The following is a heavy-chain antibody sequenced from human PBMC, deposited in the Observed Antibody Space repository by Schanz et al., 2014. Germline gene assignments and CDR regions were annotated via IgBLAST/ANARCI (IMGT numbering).Heavy chain of an antibody. Sequence: EVQLVESGGGLVKPGGSLRLSCAGTGFTFSRYNMNWVRQAPGRGLEWVSSISRSSGRIYYSDSVKGRFTISRDNAKNLVYLQLHRLRAEDTAVYYCARVRYDILTDYYNEYYFDSWGQGTLVAVSS. V-gene: IGHV3-21*01. J-gene: IGHJ4*02. D-gene: IGHD3-9*01. CDR1: GFTFSRYN. CDR2: ISRSSGRI. CDR3: ARVRYDILTDYYNEYYFDS.